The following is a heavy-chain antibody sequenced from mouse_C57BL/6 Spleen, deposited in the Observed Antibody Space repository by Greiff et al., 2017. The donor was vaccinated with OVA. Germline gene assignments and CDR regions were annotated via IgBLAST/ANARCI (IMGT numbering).Heavy chain of an antibody. CDR3: TRDSCEAYYFDY. Sequence: EVMLVESGEGLVKPGGSLKLSCAASGFTFSSYAMSWVRQTPEKRLEWVAYISSGGDYIYYADTVKGRFTISRDNARNTLYLQMRSLKSEDTAMYYCTRDSCEAYYFDYWGQGTTLTVSS. CDR1: GFTFSSYA. J-gene: IGHJ2*01. V-gene: IGHV5-9-1*02. CDR2: ISSGGDYI.